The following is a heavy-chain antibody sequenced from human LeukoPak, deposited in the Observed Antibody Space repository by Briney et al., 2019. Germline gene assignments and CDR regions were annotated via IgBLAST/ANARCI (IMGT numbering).Heavy chain of an antibody. V-gene: IGHV4-4*07. CDR2: IYTSGST. Sequence: SETLSLTCIVSGGSISSYYWSWIRQPAGKGLEWIGRIYTSGSTNYNPSLKSRVTMSVDTSKNQFSLKLSSVTAADTAVYYCARDGIAAAGNWFDPWGQGTLVTASS. J-gene: IGHJ5*02. CDR1: GGSISSYY. D-gene: IGHD6-13*01. CDR3: ARDGIAAAGNWFDP.